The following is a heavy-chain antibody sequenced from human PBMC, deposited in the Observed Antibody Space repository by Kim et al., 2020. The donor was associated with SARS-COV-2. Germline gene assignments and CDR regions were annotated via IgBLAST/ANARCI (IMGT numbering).Heavy chain of an antibody. CDR3: DSFFKSSGTHSDY. Sequence: SETLSLTCTVSGGSISSSNYYWGWIRQPPGKGLEWIGSIYYSGYTYYNPSLKSRVTISVDTSKNQFSLKLSSVTAADTAVYYCDSFFKSSGTHSDYWGQGTLVTVSS. D-gene: IGHD3-10*01. J-gene: IGHJ4*02. CDR1: GGSISSSNYY. CDR2: IYYSGYT. V-gene: IGHV4-39*01.